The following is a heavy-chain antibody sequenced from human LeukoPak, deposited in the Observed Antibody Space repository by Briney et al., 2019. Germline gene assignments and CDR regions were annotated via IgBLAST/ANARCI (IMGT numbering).Heavy chain of an antibody. CDR3: ARESSDYGGNSFDY. V-gene: IGHV3-30*14. J-gene: IGHJ4*02. CDR1: GFTFSSYA. D-gene: IGHD4-23*01. Sequence: GRSLRLSCAASGFTFSSYAMHWVRQAPGKGLEWVAVISYDGSNKYYADSVKGRFTISRDNSKNTLYLQMNSLRAEDTAVYYCARESSDYGGNSFDYWGQGTLATVSS. CDR2: ISYDGSNK.